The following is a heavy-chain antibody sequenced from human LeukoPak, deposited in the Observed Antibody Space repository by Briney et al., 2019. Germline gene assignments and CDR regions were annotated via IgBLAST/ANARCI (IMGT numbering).Heavy chain of an antibody. V-gene: IGHV1-3*01. Sequence: ASVKVSCKASGYTFTNFAIHWVRQAPGQRLEWMGWISAGSGNTKYSQKLQGRVTITRDTSASTAYVELYSLRSEDTAVYYCARDYGYSLLFYWGQGTLVTVSS. CDR3: ARDYGYSLLFY. CDR1: GYTFTNFA. D-gene: IGHD5-18*01. CDR2: ISAGSGNT. J-gene: IGHJ4*02.